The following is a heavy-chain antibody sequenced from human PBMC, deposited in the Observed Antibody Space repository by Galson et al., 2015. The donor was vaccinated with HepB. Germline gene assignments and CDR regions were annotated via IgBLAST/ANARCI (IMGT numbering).Heavy chain of an antibody. Sequence: SVKVSCKASGYTFTSYAMHWVRQAPGQRLEWMGWINAGNGNTKYSQKFQDRVTITRDTSASTAYMELSSLRSEDKAEYDCARASLGSYDSDSSGHPRVHYWGPGTLVTASS. V-gene: IGHV1-3*01. J-gene: IGHJ4*02. CDR3: ARASLGSYDSDSSGHPRVHY. CDR2: INAGNGNT. CDR1: GYTFTSYA. D-gene: IGHD3-22*01.